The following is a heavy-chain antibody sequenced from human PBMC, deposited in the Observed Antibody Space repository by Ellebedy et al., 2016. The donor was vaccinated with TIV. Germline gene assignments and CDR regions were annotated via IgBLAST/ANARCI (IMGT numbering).Heavy chain of an antibody. V-gene: IGHV3-23*01. CDR2: IGPSGASGAST. J-gene: IGHJ4*02. Sequence: GESLKISCAASGFTFSSYAMNWVRQAPGKGLEWVSGIGPSGASGASTYYADSVKGRFTISSDSSKNTLYLQMNSLRAEDTAVYYCARHIGERGQSGYGPPYWGQGTLVTVSS. CDR3: ARHIGERGQSGYGPPY. D-gene: IGHD5-12*01. CDR1: GFTFSSYA.